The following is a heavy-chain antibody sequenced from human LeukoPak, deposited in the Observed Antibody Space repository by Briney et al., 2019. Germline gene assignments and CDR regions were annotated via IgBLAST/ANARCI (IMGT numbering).Heavy chain of an antibody. CDR1: GGSISSYY. Sequence: KPSETLSLTCTVSGGSISSYYWSWIRQPPGKGLEWIGYIYYSGSTNYNPSLKSRVTISVDTSKNQFSLKLSSVTAADTAVYYCARGPLYYYYMDVWGKGTTVTISS. CDR3: ARGPLYYYYMDV. J-gene: IGHJ6*03. V-gene: IGHV4-59*01. CDR2: IYYSGST.